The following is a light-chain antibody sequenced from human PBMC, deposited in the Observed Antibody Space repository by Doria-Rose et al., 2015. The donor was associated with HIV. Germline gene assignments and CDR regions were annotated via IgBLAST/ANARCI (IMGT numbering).Light chain of an antibody. CDR2: EVS. Sequence: QSVLIQPASVSGSPGQSITISCTGTSSDVGVYSHVSWYQQHPGKAPKLIIYEVSYRPSGVSSRFSGSKSGNTASLTISGLQDEDESDYYCSSYAGSSTFVFGTGTKVTVL. CDR1: SSDVGVYSH. V-gene: IGLV2-14*01. J-gene: IGLJ1*01. CDR3: SSYAGSSTFV.